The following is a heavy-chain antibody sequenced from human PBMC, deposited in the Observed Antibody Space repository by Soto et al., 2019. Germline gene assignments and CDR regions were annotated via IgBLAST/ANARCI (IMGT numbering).Heavy chain of an antibody. CDR1: GFSLSTSGVG. D-gene: IGHD4-17*01. J-gene: IGHJ4*02. V-gene: IGHV2-5*02. CDR3: AHKGYGDYPLDY. CDR2: IYWDDSY. Sequence: QITLKESGPTLVKPTQTLTLTCTFSGFSLSTSGVGVGWIRQPPGKALEWLAVIYWDDSYHYSPSLRSRLTITKDTSKNHVVLKMTNMDPVETATYYCAHKGYGDYPLDYWGQGTLVTVS.